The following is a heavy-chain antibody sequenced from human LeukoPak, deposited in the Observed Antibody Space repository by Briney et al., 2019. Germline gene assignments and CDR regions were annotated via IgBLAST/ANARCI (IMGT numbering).Heavy chain of an antibody. CDR3: ARFYTTSQYGSGYMDV. V-gene: IGHV4-39*01. J-gene: IGHJ6*03. Sequence: SETLSLTCTVSGGSISSSSYYWGWIRQPPGKGLEWIGSMSYSGSTYYNPSLKSRVTIAVDASKTQFSLKLSSVTAADTAVYYCARFYTTSQYGSGYMDVWGKGTTVTVSS. CDR2: MSYSGST. D-gene: IGHD3-10*01. CDR1: GGSISSSSYY.